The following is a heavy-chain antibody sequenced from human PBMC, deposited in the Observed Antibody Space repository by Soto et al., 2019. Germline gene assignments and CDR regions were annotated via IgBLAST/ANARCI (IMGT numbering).Heavy chain of an antibody. J-gene: IGHJ6*03. CDR1: GFTFSDYY. Sequence: QVQLVESGGGLVKPGGSLRLSRAASGFTFSDYYMSWIRQAPGKGLEWVSYISSGGSPIYYTDSVKGRFTISRDNGENSLYLQMNSLRAEDTAVYYCARDPRYCSGGSCYSAGENHYYYYIDVWGKGTTVTVSS. V-gene: IGHV3-11*01. D-gene: IGHD2-15*01. CDR2: ISSGGSPI. CDR3: ARDPRYCSGGSCYSAGENHYYYYIDV.